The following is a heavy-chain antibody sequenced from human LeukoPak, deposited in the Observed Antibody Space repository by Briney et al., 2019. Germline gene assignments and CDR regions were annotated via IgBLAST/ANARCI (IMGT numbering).Heavy chain of an antibody. CDR1: GFTFSSYS. CDR3: ARDWNYFSC. J-gene: IGHJ4*02. Sequence: GGSLRLSCAASGFTFSSYSMNWVRQAPGKGLEWVSSISSSSGSIYYADSVKGRFTISRDNAKNSVYLQMNSLRAEDTAVYYCARDWNYFSCWGQGTLVTVSS. CDR2: ISSSSGSI. D-gene: IGHD1-1*01. V-gene: IGHV3-21*01.